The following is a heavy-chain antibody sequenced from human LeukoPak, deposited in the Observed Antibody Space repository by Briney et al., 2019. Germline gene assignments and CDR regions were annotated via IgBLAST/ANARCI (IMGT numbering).Heavy chain of an antibody. J-gene: IGHJ4*02. V-gene: IGHV1-46*01. CDR3: ARVGRWLQFSYFDY. CDR2: INPSGGST. CDR1: GYTFTSYS. D-gene: IGHD5-24*01. Sequence: ASVKVSCKASGYTFTSYSIYWVRQAPGQGLEWMGIINPSGGSTSYAQKFQSRVTMTRDTSTSTVYMELSSLRSEDTAVYYCARVGRWLQFSYFDYWGQGTLVTVSS.